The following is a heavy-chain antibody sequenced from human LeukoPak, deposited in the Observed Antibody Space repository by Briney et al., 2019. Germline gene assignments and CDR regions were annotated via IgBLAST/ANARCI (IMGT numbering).Heavy chain of an antibody. D-gene: IGHD4-17*01. Sequence: PGGSLRLSCAASGFTFSSNSMNWVRQAPGRGLEWASYISSSRSTIYYADSVKGRFTISRDNAKNSLYLQMNSLRAEDTAVYYCARAPTDDYGDYSFDYWGQGPLVTVSS. V-gene: IGHV3-48*04. CDR2: ISSSRSTI. J-gene: IGHJ4*02. CDR1: GFTFSSNS. CDR3: ARAPTDDYGDYSFDY.